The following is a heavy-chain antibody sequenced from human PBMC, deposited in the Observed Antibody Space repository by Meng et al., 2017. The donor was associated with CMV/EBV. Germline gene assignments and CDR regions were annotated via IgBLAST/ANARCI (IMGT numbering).Heavy chain of an antibody. Sequence: GESLKISCAASGFTVSSNYMSWVRQAPGKGLEWVSVIYSGGSTYCADSVKGRFTISRDNSKNTLYLQMNSLRAEDTAVYYCAREAVLMATIPRAFDIWGQGTMVTVSS. J-gene: IGHJ3*02. CDR2: IYSGGST. D-gene: IGHD5-24*01. CDR3: AREAVLMATIPRAFDI. V-gene: IGHV3-53*01. CDR1: GFTVSSNY.